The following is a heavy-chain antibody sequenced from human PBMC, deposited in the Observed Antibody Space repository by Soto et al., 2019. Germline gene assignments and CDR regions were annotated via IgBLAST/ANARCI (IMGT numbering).Heavy chain of an antibody. J-gene: IGHJ5*02. D-gene: IGHD3-10*02. CDR1: GFTFSNYF. V-gene: IGHV3-74*01. CDR2: MSGDGKTI. Sequence: GGSLRLSCAASGFTFSNYFMHWVRQVPGEGLVWVSRMSGDGKTISYADSVKGRLTISRDNAKNTLYLQMNSLRVEDTAVYYCARNYVPGIAGFDPWGQGTLVTVSS. CDR3: ARNYVPGIAGFDP.